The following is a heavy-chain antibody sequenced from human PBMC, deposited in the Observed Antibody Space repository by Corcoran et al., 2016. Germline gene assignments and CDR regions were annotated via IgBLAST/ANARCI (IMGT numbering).Heavy chain of an antibody. D-gene: IGHD1-26*01. V-gene: IGHV5-51*01. CDR3: ARHGRVGATRSDFDL. CDR1: GYSFSTCW. CDR2: IYPGDSDT. J-gene: IGHJ2*01. Sequence: EVQLVQSGAEVKKPGESLKISCKGSGYSFSTCWIAWVRQMPGKGLECMGIIYPGDSDTRYSPSFQGQVTISADKSIGTAYLQWGSLKASDTAMYYCARHGRVGATRSDFDLWCRGTRVSVSS.